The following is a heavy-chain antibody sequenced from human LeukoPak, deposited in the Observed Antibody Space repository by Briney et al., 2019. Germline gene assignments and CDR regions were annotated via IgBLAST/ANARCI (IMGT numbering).Heavy chain of an antibody. CDR1: GFTFDESA. V-gene: IGHV3-9*01. Sequence: PGGSLRLSCAASGFTFDESAMHWVRQAPGRGLEWVSGISWDSKSIIYADSMKGRFTISRDNSKNTLYLQMNSLRAEDTAVYYCAMVRGGYYFDYWGQGTLVTVSS. CDR2: ISWDSKSI. D-gene: IGHD3-10*01. CDR3: AMVRGGYYFDY. J-gene: IGHJ4*02.